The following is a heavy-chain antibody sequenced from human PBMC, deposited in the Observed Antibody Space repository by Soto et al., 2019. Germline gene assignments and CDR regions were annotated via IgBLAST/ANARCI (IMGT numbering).Heavy chain of an antibody. V-gene: IGHV3-73*02. J-gene: IGHJ6*02. CDR3: ARGKWFGANYGMDV. CDR1: GFTFSDSP. Sequence: EVQLVGSGGGLVQPGGSLKLSCTGSGFTFSDSPMHWVRQASGKGLEWIARIKTSGEGLATAYAASVKGRFTISRDDSENTAYLQMNSLKTEDTAVYHCARGKWFGANYGMDVWGQGTTVTVSS. D-gene: IGHD3-10*01. CDR2: IKTSGEGLAT.